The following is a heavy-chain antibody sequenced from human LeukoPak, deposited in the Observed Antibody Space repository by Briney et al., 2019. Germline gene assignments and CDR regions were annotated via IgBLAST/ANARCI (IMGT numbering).Heavy chain of an antibody. CDR2: INPNSGGT. CDR3: ARPAVAGTLYNWFDP. CDR1: GYTFTGYY. D-gene: IGHD6-19*01. Sequence: ASVKVSCKASGYTFTGYYMYWVRQAPGQGLEWMGWINPNSGGTNYAQKFQGRVTMTRDTSISTVYMELSRLRSDDTAVYYCARPAVAGTLYNWFDPWGQGTLVTVSS. V-gene: IGHV1-2*02. J-gene: IGHJ5*02.